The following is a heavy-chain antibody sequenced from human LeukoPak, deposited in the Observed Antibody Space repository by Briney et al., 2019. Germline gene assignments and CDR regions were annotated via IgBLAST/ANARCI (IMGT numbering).Heavy chain of an antibody. CDR2: MNPNSGNT. V-gene: IGHV1-8*01. CDR3: AKGVFALGGEMYMDV. J-gene: IGHJ6*03. Sequence: GASVKVSCKASGYTFTSYDINWVRQATGQGLEWMGWMNPNSGNTGYAQKFQGRVTMTRNTSISTAYMELSSLRSEDTAVYYCAKGVFALGGEMYMDVWGKGTTVTVSS. D-gene: IGHD3-16*01. CDR1: GYTFTSYD.